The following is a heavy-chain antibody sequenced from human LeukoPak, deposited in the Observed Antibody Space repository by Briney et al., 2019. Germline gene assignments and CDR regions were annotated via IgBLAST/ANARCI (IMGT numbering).Heavy chain of an antibody. J-gene: IGHJ6*03. CDR2: ISSSGSTI. CDR1: GFTFSDYY. CDR3: ARLPHYGSGRINMDV. V-gene: IGHV3-11*04. D-gene: IGHD3-10*01. Sequence: GGSLRLSCAASGFTFSDYYMSWIRQAPGKGLEWVSYISSSGSTIYYADAVKGRFTISRDNAKHSLYLQMNSLRAEDTAVYYCARLPHYGSGRINMDVWGKGTTVTVSS.